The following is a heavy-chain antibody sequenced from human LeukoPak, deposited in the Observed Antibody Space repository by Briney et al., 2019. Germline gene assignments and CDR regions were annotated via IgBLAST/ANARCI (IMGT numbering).Heavy chain of an antibody. J-gene: IGHJ4*02. Sequence: PGGSLRLSCAASGFTFSNYAMHWVRQAPGKGLEWVAVISYDGSNKYYADSVKGRFTISRDNSKNTLYLQMNSLRAEDTAVYYCAKDRAYGDYDSGYFDYWGQGTLVTVSS. CDR2: ISYDGSNK. CDR3: AKDRAYGDYDSGYFDY. D-gene: IGHD4-17*01. V-gene: IGHV3-30-3*01. CDR1: GFTFSNYA.